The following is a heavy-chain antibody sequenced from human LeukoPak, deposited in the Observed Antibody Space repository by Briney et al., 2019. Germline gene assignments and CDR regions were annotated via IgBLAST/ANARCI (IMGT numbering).Heavy chain of an antibody. V-gene: IGHV1-3*01. D-gene: IGHD3-22*01. Sequence: ASVKVSCKASGYTFTSYAMHWVRQAPGQRLEWMGWINAGNGSTKYSQKFQGRVTITRDTSASTAYMELCSLRSEDTAVYYCASDYDSSGSPCFWGQGTLVTVSS. CDR3: ASDYDSSGSPCF. J-gene: IGHJ4*02. CDR2: INAGNGST. CDR1: GYTFTSYA.